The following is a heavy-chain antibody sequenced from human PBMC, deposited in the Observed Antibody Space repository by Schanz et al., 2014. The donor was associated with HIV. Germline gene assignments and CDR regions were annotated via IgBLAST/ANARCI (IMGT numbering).Heavy chain of an antibody. CDR3: AREPDVVVSQNHYYYYGMDV. J-gene: IGHJ6*02. D-gene: IGHD2-21*01. Sequence: QVHLVQSGAALRKPGSSVKVSCKPSGGTFRSFAISWVRQAPGQGLEWMGGLIPIFGTPNYAQKFQGRVTITADESTDTAYMELRSLRSEDTAVYYCAREPDVVVSQNHYYYYGMDVWGQGTTVTVSS. V-gene: IGHV1-69*01. CDR2: LIPIFGTP. CDR1: GGTFRSFA.